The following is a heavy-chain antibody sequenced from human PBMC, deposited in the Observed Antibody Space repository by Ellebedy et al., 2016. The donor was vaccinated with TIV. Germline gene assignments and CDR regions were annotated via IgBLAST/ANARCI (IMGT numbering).Heavy chain of an antibody. CDR2: VFYSGNI. CDR3: VRPGHRGAAAGSPFGWFDP. CDR1: GDSFSHSHYY. Sequence: MPSETLSLTCTVSGDSFSHSHYYWGWIRKPPGKGLEWIGYVFYSGNIYYNPSLKSRVTISVDTSKNQFSLKLNSVTAADTAVFYCVRPGHRGAAAGSPFGWFDPWGQGTLVTSPQ. D-gene: IGHD6-13*01. V-gene: IGHV4-39*01. J-gene: IGHJ5*02.